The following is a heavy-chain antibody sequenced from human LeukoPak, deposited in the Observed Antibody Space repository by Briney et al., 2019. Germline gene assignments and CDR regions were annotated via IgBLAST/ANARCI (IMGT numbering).Heavy chain of an antibody. CDR1: GYTFTSHD. J-gene: IGHJ4*02. CDR2: MNPNSGYT. Sequence: ASVKVSCKASGYTFTSHDINWVRQATGQGLEWMGWMNPNSGYTGYEQKFQGRVTMTRDTSTSTAYMELSSLRSEDTAVYYCARNDYYDSSGYYLFDYWGQGTLVTVSS. D-gene: IGHD3-22*01. V-gene: IGHV1-8*01. CDR3: ARNDYYDSSGYYLFDY.